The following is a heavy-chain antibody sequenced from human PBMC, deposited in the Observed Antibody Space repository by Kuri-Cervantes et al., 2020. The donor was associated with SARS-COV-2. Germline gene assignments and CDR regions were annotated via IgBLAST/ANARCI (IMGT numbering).Heavy chain of an antibody. CDR3: ARGGSSGWSQLEY. Sequence: SLKISCASSGFTFSSYAMHWVRQAPGKGLEWVAVISYDGSNKYYADSVKGRFTISRDNSKNTLYLQMNSLRAEDTAVYYCARGGSSGWSQLEYWGQGTLVTVSS. D-gene: IGHD6-19*01. J-gene: IGHJ4*02. CDR2: ISYDGSNK. CDR1: GFTFSSYA. V-gene: IGHV3-30*04.